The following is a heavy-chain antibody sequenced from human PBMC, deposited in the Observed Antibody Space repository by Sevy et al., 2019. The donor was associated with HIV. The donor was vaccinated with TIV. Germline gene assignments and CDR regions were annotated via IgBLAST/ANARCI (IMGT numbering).Heavy chain of an antibody. V-gene: IGHV3-30*04. Sequence: GGSLRLSCAASGFTFSSYAMHWVRQAPGKGLEWVAVISYDGSNKYYADSVKGRFTISRDNSKNTLYLQMNSLRAEDTAGYYCARGIRGGGYFDYWGQGTLVTVSS. J-gene: IGHJ4*02. D-gene: IGHD3-10*01. CDR3: ARGIRGGGYFDY. CDR2: ISYDGSNK. CDR1: GFTFSSYA.